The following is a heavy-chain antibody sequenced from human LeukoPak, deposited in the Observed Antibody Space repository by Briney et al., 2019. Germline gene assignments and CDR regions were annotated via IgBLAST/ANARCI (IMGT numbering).Heavy chain of an antibody. D-gene: IGHD2-21*02. V-gene: IGHV3-23*01. CDR1: GFTFSNYA. CDR2: ISGSGDNT. J-gene: IGHJ4*02. Sequence: GGSLRLSCAASGFTFSNYAMSWVRQAPGKGLEWVSAISGSGDNTYYADSVKGRFAVSRDNSKNTLYVQMKSLRAEDTAVYYCAKDFVVVPGNVNYFDYWGQGTLVTVSS. CDR3: AKDFVVVPGNVNYFDY.